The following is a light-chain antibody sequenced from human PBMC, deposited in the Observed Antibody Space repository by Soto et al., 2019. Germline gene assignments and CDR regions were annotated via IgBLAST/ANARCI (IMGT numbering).Light chain of an antibody. CDR1: SSDVGGYNY. CDR2: HVS. CDR3: SSYTISSTVV. V-gene: IGLV2-14*01. Sequence: QSALTQPASVSGSPGQSITMSCTGTSSDVGGYNYVSWYQQHPGKAPKLMIYHVSNRPSGVSNRFSGSKSGNTASLTISGLQAEDEADYYCSSYTISSTVVFGGGTKLTVL. J-gene: IGLJ3*02.